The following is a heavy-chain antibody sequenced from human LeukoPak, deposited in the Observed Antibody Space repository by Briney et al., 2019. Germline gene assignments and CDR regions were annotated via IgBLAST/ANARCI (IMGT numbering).Heavy chain of an antibody. Sequence: GASVKVSCKASGYTFTGYYMHWVRQAPGQGLEWMGWINPNSGGTNYAQKFQGRVTMTRDTSISTAYMELSSLRSEDTAMYYCAREGSPGSKMENNWFDPWGQGTLVTVSS. D-gene: IGHD1/OR15-1a*01. CDR2: INPNSGGT. V-gene: IGHV1-2*02. CDR1: GYTFTGYY. J-gene: IGHJ5*02. CDR3: AREGSPGSKMENNWFDP.